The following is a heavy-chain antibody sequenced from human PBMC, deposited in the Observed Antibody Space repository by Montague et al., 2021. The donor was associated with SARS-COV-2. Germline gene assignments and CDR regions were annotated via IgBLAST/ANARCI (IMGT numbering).Heavy chain of an antibody. D-gene: IGHD3-3*01. V-gene: IGHV4-59*01. Sequence: SETLSLTCTVSGGSISSYYWGWIRQPPGKGLEWIGYIYYSGSTNYNPSLKSRVTISVDTSKNQFSLKLSSVTAADTAVYYCARVPRNYDFWSGFYDAFDIWGQGTMVTVSS. CDR3: ARVPRNYDFWSGFYDAFDI. CDR1: GGSISSYY. CDR2: IYYSGST. J-gene: IGHJ3*02.